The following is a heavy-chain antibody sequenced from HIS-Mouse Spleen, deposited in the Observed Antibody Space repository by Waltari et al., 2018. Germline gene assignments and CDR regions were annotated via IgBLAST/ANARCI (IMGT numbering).Heavy chain of an antibody. D-gene: IGHD2-2*02. CDR3: ARYNALYRLYYFDY. CDR1: GYTFTVYY. J-gene: IGHJ4*02. CDR2: INPNSGGT. V-gene: IGHV1-2*02. Sequence: QVQLVQSGAEVKKPAASMKVSCKASGYTFTVYYIHCVLPAPGQGLEWMGWINPNSGGTNYAQKFQGRVTMTRDTSISPAYMGLGRLRSDDTAVYYCARYNALYRLYYFDYWGQGTLVTVSS.